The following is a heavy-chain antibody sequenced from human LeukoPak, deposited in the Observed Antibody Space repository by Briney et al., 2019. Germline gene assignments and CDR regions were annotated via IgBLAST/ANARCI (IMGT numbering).Heavy chain of an antibody. J-gene: IGHJ5*02. CDR3: ARTIEAVGTNWFDP. V-gene: IGHV1-18*01. CDR2: SSTYNGNT. D-gene: IGHD6-13*01. CDR1: GYTFTSYG. Sequence: ASVKVSCKASGYTFTSYGITWVRQAPGQGLEWMGWSSTYNGNTNYAQKLRGRVTMTTDTSTNTAYMELRSLRSDDTAVYYCARTIEAVGTNWFDPWGQGTLVTVSS.